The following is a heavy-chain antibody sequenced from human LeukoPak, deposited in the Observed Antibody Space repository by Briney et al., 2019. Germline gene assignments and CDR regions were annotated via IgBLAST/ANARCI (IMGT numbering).Heavy chain of an antibody. CDR1: GYYFTNSW. J-gene: IGHJ4*02. CDR3: AKWVETYFDY. CDR2: IYPGDSDT. Sequence: GESLKISCKASGYYFTNSWIGWVRQMPGKGLEWLGIIYPGDSDTRYSPSFEGQVTISADKSIGTAYLQWSSLKASDTAMYYCAKWVETYFDYWGQGTLVTVSS. V-gene: IGHV5-51*01. D-gene: IGHD1-26*01.